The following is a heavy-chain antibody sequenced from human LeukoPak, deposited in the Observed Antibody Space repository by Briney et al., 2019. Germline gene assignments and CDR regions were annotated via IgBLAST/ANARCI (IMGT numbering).Heavy chain of an antibody. J-gene: IGHJ3*02. CDR1: GYSFSTYW. D-gene: IGHD3-22*01. V-gene: IGHV5-10-1*01. Sequence: GESLKISCKGSGYSFSTYWITWVRQMPGKGLEWMGRIDPSDSQTNYSPSLQGHVTISAAKSISTAYLHWSSLKGSDTVMYYCARRGYYDSSGWFFDIWGQGKMVTVSS. CDR2: IDPSDSQT. CDR3: ARRGYYDSSGWFFDI.